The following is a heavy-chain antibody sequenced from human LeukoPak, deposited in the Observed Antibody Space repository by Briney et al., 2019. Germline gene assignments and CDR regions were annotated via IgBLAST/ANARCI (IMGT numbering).Heavy chain of an antibody. J-gene: IGHJ4*02. CDR3: AKTYGYNPFDY. Sequence: SETLSLSCTVSGDSISSSTYYCGWVRQPPGKGLEWIGNIYYSGSTYYNPSLKSRVTTSVDTSKNQFSLKLSSVTAADTAVYYCAKTYGYNPFDYWGQGTLVTVSS. D-gene: IGHD5-24*01. V-gene: IGHV4-39*01. CDR2: IYYSGST. CDR1: GDSISSSTYY.